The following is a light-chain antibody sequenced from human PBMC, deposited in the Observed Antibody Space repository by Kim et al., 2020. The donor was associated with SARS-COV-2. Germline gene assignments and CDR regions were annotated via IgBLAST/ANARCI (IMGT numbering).Light chain of an antibody. CDR1: SGSIASNY. V-gene: IGLV6-57*02. J-gene: IGLJ3*02. CDR3: QSYDSSNLNWV. Sequence: NFMLTQPHSVSESPGKTVTISCTGSSGSIASNYVQWYQQRPGSAPTTVIYEDNQRPSGVPDRFSGSIDSSSNSASLTISGLKTEDEADYYCQSYDSSNLNWVFGGGTKL. CDR2: EDN.